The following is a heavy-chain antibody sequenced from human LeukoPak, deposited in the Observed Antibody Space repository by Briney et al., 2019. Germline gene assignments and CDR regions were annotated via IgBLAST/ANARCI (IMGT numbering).Heavy chain of an antibody. J-gene: IGHJ4*02. V-gene: IGHV4-4*02. CDR1: GGSITNTNY. CDR2: VNLQGST. CDR3: AREGGPYRPLDY. Sequence: SGTLSLTCGVSGGSITNTNYWTWVRQPPGKGLEWIGEVNLQGSTNYNPTLMGRVAISVDTSENHTSLQLTSVTAADTAVYYCAREGGPYRPLDYSGQGTLVTVSS.